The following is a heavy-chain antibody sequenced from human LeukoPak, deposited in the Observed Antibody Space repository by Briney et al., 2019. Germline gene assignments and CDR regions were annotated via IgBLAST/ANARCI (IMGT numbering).Heavy chain of an antibody. J-gene: IGHJ3*02. V-gene: IGHV3-74*01. D-gene: IGHD3-16*01. CDR2: INSDGSST. CDR3: ARGKGGAAFDI. Sequence: TGGSLRLSCAASGFTFSSYWMHWVRQAPGKGLVWVSRINSDGSSTYYADSVKGRFTISRDNAKNTLYLQMNSLRAEDTAVYHCARGKGGAAFDIWGQGTMVTVSS. CDR1: GFTFSSYW.